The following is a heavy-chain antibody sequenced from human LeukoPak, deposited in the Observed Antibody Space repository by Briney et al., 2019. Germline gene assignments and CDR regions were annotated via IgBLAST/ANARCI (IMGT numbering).Heavy chain of an antibody. Sequence: PGGSLRLSCAASGFSFSSYEMNWVRRAPGKGLEWVSNISPSGSTKYYADSVKGRFTISRDNAKNSLYLQMNNLRAGDTGVYYCTKLAVASADSWGQGTLVTVSS. D-gene: IGHD6-19*01. CDR1: GFSFSSYE. J-gene: IGHJ4*02. CDR3: TKLAVASADS. V-gene: IGHV3-48*03. CDR2: ISPSGSTK.